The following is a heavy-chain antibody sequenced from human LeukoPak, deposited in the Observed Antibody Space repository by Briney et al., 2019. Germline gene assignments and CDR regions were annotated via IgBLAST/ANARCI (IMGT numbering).Heavy chain of an antibody. J-gene: IGHJ6*03. CDR2: IRYDGSNK. Sequence: GGSLRLSCAASGFTFSSYGMHWVRQAPGKGLEWVAFIRYDGSNKYYADSVKGRFTISRDNSKNTLYLQMNSLRAEDTAVYYCAKEGEDIVVVPAAQYYYYYYTDVWGKGTTVTVSS. CDR3: AKEGEDIVVVPAAQYYYYYYTDV. D-gene: IGHD2-2*01. CDR1: GFTFSSYG. V-gene: IGHV3-30*02.